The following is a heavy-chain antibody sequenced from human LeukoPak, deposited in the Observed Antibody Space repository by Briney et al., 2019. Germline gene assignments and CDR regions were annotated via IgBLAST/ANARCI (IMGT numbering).Heavy chain of an antibody. CDR1: GFTFSSYS. CDR3: AREPGPGYFDY. CDR2: ISSSDDYI. V-gene: IGHV3-21*01. J-gene: IGHJ4*02. Sequence: GGSLRLSCAASGFTFSSYSMNWVRQAPGKGLEWVSSISSSDDYIYYADSVKGRFTISRNNAKNSLYLQMNSLRAEDTAVYYCAREPGPGYFDYWGQGTLVTVSS. D-gene: IGHD6-13*01.